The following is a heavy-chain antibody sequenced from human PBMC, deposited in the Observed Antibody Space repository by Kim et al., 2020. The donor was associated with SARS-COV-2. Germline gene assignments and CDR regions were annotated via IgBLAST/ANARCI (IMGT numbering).Heavy chain of an antibody. J-gene: IGHJ4*02. CDR1: GYTFTSYA. CDR3: AREGIAAADLDY. CDR2: INAGNGNT. V-gene: IGHV1-3*01. D-gene: IGHD6-13*01. Sequence: ASVKVSCKASGYTFTSYAMHWVLQAPGQRLEWMGWINAGNGNTKYSQKFQGRVTITRDTSASTAYMELSSLRSEDTAVYYCAREGIAAADLDYRGQGTLVTVSS.